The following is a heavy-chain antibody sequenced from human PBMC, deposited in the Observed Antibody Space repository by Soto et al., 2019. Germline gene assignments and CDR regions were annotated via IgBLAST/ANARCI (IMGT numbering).Heavy chain of an antibody. CDR1: DGSISSGNW. J-gene: IGHJ2*01. CDR3: ARVALVTGRMHWYVDL. D-gene: IGHD1-20*01. Sequence: QVQLQQSGPGLVKPSGTLSLTCVVSDGSISSGNWWTWVRQPPGKGMAWIGEIYDTGSTNFNPSLKRRVTLSMDTSKTQFSVRLNSLSAAATAVYYWARVALVTGRMHWYVDLWGRGTRVTVSS. V-gene: IGHV4-4*02. CDR2: IYDTGST.